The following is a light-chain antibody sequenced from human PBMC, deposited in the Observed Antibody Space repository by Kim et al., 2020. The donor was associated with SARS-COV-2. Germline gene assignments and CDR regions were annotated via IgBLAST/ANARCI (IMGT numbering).Light chain of an antibody. CDR1: QSVSRNY. J-gene: IGKJ2*01. Sequence: PGERATPPCRADQSVSRNYLAWYQQKLGQTPRLLIYGASTRAPGIPARFSGSGSGADFTLTISSLGPEDFAVYYCQQYGSSRYTFGQGTKLEI. CDR2: GAS. V-gene: IGKV3-20*01. CDR3: QQYGSSRYT.